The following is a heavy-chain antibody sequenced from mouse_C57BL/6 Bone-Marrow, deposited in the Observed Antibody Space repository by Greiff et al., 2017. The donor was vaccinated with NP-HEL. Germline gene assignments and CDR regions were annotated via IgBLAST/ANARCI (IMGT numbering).Heavy chain of an antibody. CDR3: ARWGALSTMVTPFAY. J-gene: IGHJ3*01. CDR2: INPNNGGT. V-gene: IGHV1-26*01. D-gene: IGHD2-2*01. Sequence: EVQLQQSGPELVNPGASVKISCKASGYTFTDYYMNWVKQSPGKSLEWIGDINPNNGGTSYNQKFKGKATLTVDKSSSTAYMELRSLTSEDSAVYYCARWGALSTMVTPFAYWGQGTLVTVSA. CDR1: GYTFTDYY.